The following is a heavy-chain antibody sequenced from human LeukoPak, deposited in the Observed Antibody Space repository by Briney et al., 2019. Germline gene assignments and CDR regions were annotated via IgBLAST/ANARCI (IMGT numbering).Heavy chain of an antibody. Sequence: SVKVSCKASGGTFSSYAISWVRQAPGQGLEWMGGIIPIFGTANYAQKFQGRVTITADESTSTAYMELSSLRSEDTAVYYCARSRGYDFWSGYSFDYWGQGTLVTVSS. CDR2: IIPIFGTA. CDR3: ARSRGYDFWSGYSFDY. V-gene: IGHV1-69*13. J-gene: IGHJ4*02. D-gene: IGHD3-3*01. CDR1: GGTFSSYA.